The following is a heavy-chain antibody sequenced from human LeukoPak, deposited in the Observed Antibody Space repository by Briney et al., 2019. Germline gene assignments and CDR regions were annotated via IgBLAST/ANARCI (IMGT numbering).Heavy chain of an antibody. CDR1: GGSISTHY. CDR3: ARKGGRIRGNQNYYMDV. J-gene: IGHJ6*03. CDR2: ISYIGTT. Sequence: SETLSLTCTVSGGSISTHYWTWIRQPPGKGLEWIGYISYIGTTNYNPSLKSRVSISVDTSKNQFSLKLSSVTAADTAVYYCARKGGRIRGNQNYYMDVWGKGTTVTVSS. V-gene: IGHV4-59*11. D-gene: IGHD1-14*01.